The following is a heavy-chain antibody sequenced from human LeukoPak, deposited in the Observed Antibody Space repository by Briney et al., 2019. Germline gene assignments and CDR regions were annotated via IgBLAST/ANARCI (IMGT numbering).Heavy chain of an antibody. CDR2: ISGSDSSS. Sequence: QTGGSLRLSCAASGFTFSTYAMSWVRQAPGRGLEWVSSISGSDSSSYYAGSVKGRFTISRDNSKNALYLQMSSLRAEDTAVYYCAKFSGYYYFDYWGQGTLVTVSS. V-gene: IGHV3-23*01. J-gene: IGHJ4*02. CDR3: AKFSGYYYFDY. CDR1: GFTFSTYA. D-gene: IGHD5-12*01.